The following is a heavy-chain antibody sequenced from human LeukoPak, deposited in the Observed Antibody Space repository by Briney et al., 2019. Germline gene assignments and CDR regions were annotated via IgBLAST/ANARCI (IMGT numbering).Heavy chain of an antibody. V-gene: IGHV1-8*01. D-gene: IGHD2-15*01. CDR2: MNPNSGNT. J-gene: IGHJ5*02. CDR1: GYTFTSYD. CDR3: ARGGYCSGGSCRALKNWFDP. Sequence: GASVKVSCKASGYTFTSYDINWVLQATGQGLEWMGWMNPNSGNTGYAQKFQGRITMTRNTSISTAYMELSSLRSEDTAVYYCARGGYCSGGSCRALKNWFDPWGQGTLVTVSS.